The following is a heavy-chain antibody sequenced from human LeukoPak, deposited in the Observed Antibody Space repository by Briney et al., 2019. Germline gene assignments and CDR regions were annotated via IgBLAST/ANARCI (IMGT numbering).Heavy chain of an antibody. D-gene: IGHD2-15*01. CDR1: GGSFSGYY. J-gene: IGHJ4*02. CDR3: ASRYCSGGSCNDY. V-gene: IGHV4-34*01. CDR2: INHSGST. Sequence: SGTLSLTCAVYGGSFSGYYWSWIRQPPGKGLEWIGEINHSGSTNYNPSLKSRVTISVDTSKNQFSLKLSSVTAADTAVYYCASRYCSGGSCNDYWGQGTLVTVSS.